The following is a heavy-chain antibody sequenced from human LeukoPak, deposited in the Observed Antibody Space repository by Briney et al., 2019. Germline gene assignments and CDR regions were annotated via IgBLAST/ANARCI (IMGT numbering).Heavy chain of an antibody. CDR1: GYTFTSYD. Sequence: ASVKVSCKASGYTFTSYDINWVRQATGQGLEWMGWMNPNSGNTGYAQKFQGRVTMTRDTSISTAYMELSRLRSDDTAVYYCAREGCSSTNCHVLGDDNWFDPWGQGTLVTVSS. D-gene: IGHD2-2*01. V-gene: IGHV1-8*01. CDR3: AREGCSSTNCHVLGDDNWFDP. CDR2: MNPNSGNT. J-gene: IGHJ5*02.